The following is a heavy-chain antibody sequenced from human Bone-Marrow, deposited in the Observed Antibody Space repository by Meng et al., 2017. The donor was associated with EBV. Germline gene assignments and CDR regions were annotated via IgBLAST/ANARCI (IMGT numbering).Heavy chain of an antibody. V-gene: IGHV3-21*01. D-gene: IGHD3-22*01. J-gene: IGHJ4*02. Sequence: EVQLVESGGXLVKPGGSLXLSWAASGFTFSSYSMNWVRQDPGKGLEWVSSISSSSSYIYYAESVKGRFTISRDNAKNSLYLQMNSLRAEDTAVYYCARDDGNYYDGEYYFDYWGQGTLVTVSS. CDR1: GFTFSSYS. CDR2: ISSSSSYI. CDR3: ARDDGNYYDGEYYFDY.